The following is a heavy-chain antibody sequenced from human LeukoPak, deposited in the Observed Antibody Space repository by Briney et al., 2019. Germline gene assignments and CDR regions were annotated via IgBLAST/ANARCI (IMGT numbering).Heavy chain of an antibody. CDR3: AKRGVVVRVFLVGFHKEAYYFDS. J-gene: IGHJ5*01. CDR1: GITLSNYG. D-gene: IGHD3-16*02. Sequence: GGSLRLSCGVSGITLSNYGMTWVRQAPGKGLEWVAGLSGSAGGSNYADSVKGRFTISRDNSKNTLFLQLDRLRAEDTAVYFCAKRGVVVRVFLVGFHKEAYYFDSWGQGALVTVSS. CDR2: LSGSAGGS. V-gene: IGHV3-23*01.